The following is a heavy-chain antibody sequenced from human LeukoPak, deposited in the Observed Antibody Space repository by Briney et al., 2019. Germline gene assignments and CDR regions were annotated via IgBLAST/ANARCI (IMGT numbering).Heavy chain of an antibody. D-gene: IGHD6-6*01. J-gene: IGHJ4*02. V-gene: IGHV6-1*01. CDR3: ARGKYTSFDN. CDR1: GDSIFTNNVA. Sequence: QTLSLTCAISGDSIFTNNVAWNWIRQSPSRGLEWLGRTYYRSKWSFDYAVSVKSRITINPHTSKNQFSLQLSSVTPEDTAVYYCARGKYTSFDNWGQGTLVTVSS. CDR2: TYYRSKWSF.